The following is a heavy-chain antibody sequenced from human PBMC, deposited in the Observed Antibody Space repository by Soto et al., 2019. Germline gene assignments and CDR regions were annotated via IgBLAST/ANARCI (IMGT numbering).Heavy chain of an antibody. CDR2: IYYSGST. CDR3: AREQIPGMDV. Sequence: QVQLQESGPGLVKPSQTLSLTCTVSGGSISSGGYYWSWVRQHPGKGLEWIGYIYYSGSTYYNPSLKSRVTISVDTSKNQFSLKLSSVTAADAAVYFGAREQIPGMDVWGKGTTVTVSS. J-gene: IGHJ6*03. CDR1: GGSISSGGYY. V-gene: IGHV4-31*03.